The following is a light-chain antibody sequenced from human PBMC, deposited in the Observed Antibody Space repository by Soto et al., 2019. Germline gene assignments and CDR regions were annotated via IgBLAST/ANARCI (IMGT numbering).Light chain of an antibody. CDR3: SSYTSSSTIGV. CDR2: EVS. V-gene: IGLV2-14*01. CDR1: SSDVGGYNY. Sequence: QSALTQPASVSGSPGQSITISCTGTSSDVGGYNYVSWYQQHPGKAPKLMIYEVSNRPSGVSNRFSGSKSGNTAALTISGLLDEEEADYYCSSYTSSSTIGVFGGGTKLTVL. J-gene: IGLJ3*02.